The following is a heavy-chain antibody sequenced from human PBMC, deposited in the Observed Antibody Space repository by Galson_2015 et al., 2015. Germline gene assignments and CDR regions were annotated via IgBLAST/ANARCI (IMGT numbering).Heavy chain of an antibody. J-gene: IGHJ4*02. CDR1: GFTFSTYG. V-gene: IGHV3-30*03. CDR2: ISHNGRTQ. D-gene: IGHD1-26*01. Sequence: SLRLSCAASGFTFSTYGIHWVRQAPGRGLEWVAVISHNGRTQYYADSVKGRFTISRDNPKNTLYLQLNSLRTEDTALYYCATQRGIVGAALGYYIDYWGQGTLVTVSS. CDR3: ATQRGIVGAALGYYIDY.